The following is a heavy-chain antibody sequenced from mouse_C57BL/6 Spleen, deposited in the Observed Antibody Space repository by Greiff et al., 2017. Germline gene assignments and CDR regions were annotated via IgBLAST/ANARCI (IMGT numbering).Heavy chain of an antibody. D-gene: IGHD2-4*01. Sequence: QVQLQQSGAELMKPGASVKLSCKATGYTFTGYWIEWVKQRPGHGLEWIGEILPGSGSTNYNEKFKGKATFTADTSSNTAYMQPSSLTTDDSAIYDFANYYDYYVYYAMDDWGQGTSGTVSS. V-gene: IGHV1-9*01. CDR2: ILPGSGST. CDR3: ANYYDYYVYYAMDD. CDR1: GYTFTGYW. J-gene: IGHJ4*01.